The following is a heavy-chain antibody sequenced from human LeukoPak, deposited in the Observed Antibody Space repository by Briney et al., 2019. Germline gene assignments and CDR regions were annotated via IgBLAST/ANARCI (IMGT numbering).Heavy chain of an antibody. J-gene: IGHJ6*02. Sequence: SVKVSCKASGYTFTGYYMHWVRQAPGQGLEWMGGIIPIFGTANYAQKFQGRVTITADESTSTAYMELSSLRSEDTAVYYCARDRGKMATINYYYYGMDVWGQGTTVTVSS. D-gene: IGHD5-24*01. CDR1: GYTFTGYY. V-gene: IGHV1-69*13. CDR2: IIPIFGTA. CDR3: ARDRGKMATINYYYYGMDV.